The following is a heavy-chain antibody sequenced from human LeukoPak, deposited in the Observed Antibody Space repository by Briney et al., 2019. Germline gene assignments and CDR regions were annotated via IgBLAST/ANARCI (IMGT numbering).Heavy chain of an antibody. CDR3: AREYSSGWHDAFDI. V-gene: IGHV4-59*01. J-gene: IGHJ3*02. D-gene: IGHD6-19*01. CDR2: IYYSGST. Sequence: SETLSLTCTVSGGSISSYYWGWIRQPPGKGLEWIGYIYYSGSTNYNPSLKSRVTISVDTSKNQFSLKLSSVTAADTAVYYCAREYSSGWHDAFDIWGQGTMVTVSS. CDR1: GGSISSYY.